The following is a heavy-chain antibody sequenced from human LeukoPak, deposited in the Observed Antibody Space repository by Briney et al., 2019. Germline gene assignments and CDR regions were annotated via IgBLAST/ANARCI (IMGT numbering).Heavy chain of an antibody. D-gene: IGHD6-13*01. CDR2: IYPGDSDT. Sequence: NPGESLKISCKGSGYSFTSYWIGWVRQMPGKGLEWMGIIYPGDSDTRYSPSFQGQVTISADKSISTAYLQWSSLKASDTAMYYCARAVCSSSCPEYFQHWGQGTLVTVSS. J-gene: IGHJ1*01. V-gene: IGHV5-51*01. CDR1: GYSFTSYW. CDR3: ARAVCSSSCPEYFQH.